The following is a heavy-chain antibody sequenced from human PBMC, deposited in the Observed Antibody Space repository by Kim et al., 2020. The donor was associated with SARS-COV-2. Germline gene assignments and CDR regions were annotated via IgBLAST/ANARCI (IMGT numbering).Heavy chain of an antibody. D-gene: IGHD1-1*01. CDR1: GFPFGDHA. J-gene: IGHJ4*02. Sequence: GGSLRLSCTTSGFPFGDHAVSWLRQAPGKGLEWVGFMRSKSYGGTTEYAASVKGRFTISRDDSQSIAYLQLNSLKSEDTAVYYCTRGGGTGTTESDYWGQGTLVTVSS. CDR2: MRSKSYGGTT. CDR3: TRGGGTGTTESDY. V-gene: IGHV3-49*03.